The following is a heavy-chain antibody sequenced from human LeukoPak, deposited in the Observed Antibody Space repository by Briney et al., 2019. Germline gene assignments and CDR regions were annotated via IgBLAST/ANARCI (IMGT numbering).Heavy chain of an antibody. V-gene: IGHV4-4*09. CDR1: GASFSSYY. D-gene: IGHD2-21*01. CDR2: ITASGDT. CDR3: ASQNYYGVGSARGWFDP. Sequence: SETLSLTCTVSGASFSSYYWNWIRQSPGKGLEWIGYITASGDTYYNPSLTSRISLSLDTSKNYLSLKMKSVTAADTAVYYCASQNYYGVGSARGWFDPWGQGTLVTVSS. J-gene: IGHJ5*02.